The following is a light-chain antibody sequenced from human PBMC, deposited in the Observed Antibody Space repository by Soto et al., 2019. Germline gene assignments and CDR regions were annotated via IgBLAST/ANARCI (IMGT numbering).Light chain of an antibody. V-gene: IGKV3-15*01. Sequence: EIMMTQSPVTLSVSPGERATLSCRASQSVNSNLAWYQQKPGQAPRLLIYGASTRATGIPASFIGNGSGTEFTLTASSLQPEDFAVYYCQQRNDWPRTFGQGTKLEI. CDR1: QSVNSN. CDR2: GAS. CDR3: QQRNDWPRT. J-gene: IGKJ2*01.